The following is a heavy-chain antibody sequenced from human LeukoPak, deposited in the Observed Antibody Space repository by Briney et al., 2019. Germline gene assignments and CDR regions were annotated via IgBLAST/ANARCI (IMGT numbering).Heavy chain of an antibody. V-gene: IGHV3-21*01. J-gene: IGHJ4*02. CDR2: ISSSSSYI. CDR3: ARDSGHGDYDDY. Sequence: GGSLRLSCAASGFTFSSYWMTWVRQAPGKGLEWVSSISSSSSYIYYADSVKGRFTISRDNAKNSLYLQMNSLRAEDTAVYYCARDSGHGDYDDYWGQGTLVTVSS. CDR1: GFTFSSYW. D-gene: IGHD4-17*01.